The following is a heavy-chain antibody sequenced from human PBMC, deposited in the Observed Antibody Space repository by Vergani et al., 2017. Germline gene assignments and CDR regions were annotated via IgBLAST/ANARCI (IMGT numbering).Heavy chain of an antibody. CDR1: GDTLTELS. D-gene: IGHD3-10*01. CDR2: FDPEDDEA. V-gene: IGHV1-24*01. CDR3: ATLRPMTMVRGIKVAYYYSYGMDV. J-gene: IGHJ6*02. Sequence: QVQQVQSGAEVMKPGASGKVSCNVSGDTLTELSMHWVRRAPGKGLEWMVGFDPEDDEAIYAQKFQGRVTMTEDTSTEAALMELSSLRAEYTAGYYSATLRPMTMVRGIKVAYYYSYGMDVWSQGTTVTVSS.